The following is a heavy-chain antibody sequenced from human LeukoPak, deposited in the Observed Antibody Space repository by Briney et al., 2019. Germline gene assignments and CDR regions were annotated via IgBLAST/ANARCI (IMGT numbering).Heavy chain of an antibody. D-gene: IGHD2-15*01. CDR2: ISWDGGST. CDR3: AKDPGYCSGGSCYSHYYYGMDV. CDR1: GFTFDDYA. J-gene: IGHJ6*04. V-gene: IGHV3-43D*04. Sequence: GGSLRLSCAASGFTFDDYAMHWVRQAPGKGLEWVSLISWDGGSTYYADSVKGRFTISRDNSKNSLYLQMNSLRAEDTALYYCAKDPGYCSGGSCYSHYYYGMDVWGKGTTVTVSS.